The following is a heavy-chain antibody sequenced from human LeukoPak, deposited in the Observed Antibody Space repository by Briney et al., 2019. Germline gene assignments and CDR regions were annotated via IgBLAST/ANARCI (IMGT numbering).Heavy chain of an antibody. CDR1: GGTFTHYV. CDR2: IAPISGTP. CDR3: AREGEYYSESGNLVDASDV. D-gene: IGHD3-10*01. Sequence: SVKVSCKASGGTFTHYVISWVRQAPGQGLEWMGGIAPISGTPMYAQRFQGRVSITADTSTDTAYMEMSSLTSEDTAVYYCAREGEYYSESGNLVDASDVWGQGTMVTVSA. V-gene: IGHV1-69*06. J-gene: IGHJ3*01.